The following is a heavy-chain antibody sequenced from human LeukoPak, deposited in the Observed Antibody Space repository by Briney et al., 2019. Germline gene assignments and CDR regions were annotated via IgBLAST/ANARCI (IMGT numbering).Heavy chain of an antibody. CDR1: GFTFSSYA. J-gene: IGHJ6*02. D-gene: IGHD3-3*01. CDR2: ISYDGSNK. Sequence: GGSLRLSCAASGFTFSSYAMHWVRQAPGKGLEWVAVISYDGSNKYYADSVKGRFTISRDNSKNTLYLQMNSLRAEDTAVYYCARGYYDFAPRDYYYGMDVWGQGTTVTVPS. V-gene: IGHV3-30-3*01. CDR3: ARGYYDFAPRDYYYGMDV.